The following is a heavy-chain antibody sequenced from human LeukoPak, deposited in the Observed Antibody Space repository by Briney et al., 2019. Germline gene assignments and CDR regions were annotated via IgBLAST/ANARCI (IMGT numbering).Heavy chain of an antibody. CDR2: IHYSGNT. V-gene: IGHV4-30-4*01. CDR1: GGSSRSGDYF. CDR3: ARDRDDYVWGSYRIFDY. D-gene: IGHD3-16*02. Sequence: SQTLSLTCAVSGGSSRSGDYFWSWIRQPPGKGLEWIGHIHYSGNTYYNPSLKSRVSISVDTSKNQFSLKLNSVTAADTAVYYCARDRDDYVWGSYRIFDYWGQGTLDTVSS. J-gene: IGHJ4*02.